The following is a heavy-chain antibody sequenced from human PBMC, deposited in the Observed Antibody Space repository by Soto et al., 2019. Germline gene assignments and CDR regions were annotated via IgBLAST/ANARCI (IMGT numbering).Heavy chain of an antibody. V-gene: IGHV1-2*04. CDR3: ARNFAGWTDYYYYGMDV. CDR2: INPNSGGT. Sequence: ASVKVSCKASGYTFTGYYMHWVRQAPGQGLEWMGWINPNSGGTNYAQKFQGWVTMTRDTSISTAYMELSRLRSDDTAVYYCARNFAGWTDYYYYGMDVWGQGTTVTVSS. CDR1: GYTFTGYY. J-gene: IGHJ6*02. D-gene: IGHD6-19*01.